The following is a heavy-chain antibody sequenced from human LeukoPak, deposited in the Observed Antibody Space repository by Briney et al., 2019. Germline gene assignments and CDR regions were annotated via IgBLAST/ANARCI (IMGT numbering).Heavy chain of an antibody. CDR1: GGSISSYY. Sequence: PSETLSLTCTVSGGSISSYYWSWIRQPPGKGLELIGYIHYSGSTYYNPSLKSQVTISVDMSKNEFSLKLSSVTAADTAVYYCAREEDTSFGYWGQGTLVTVSS. CDR3: AREEDTSFGY. V-gene: IGHV4-59*12. CDR2: IHYSGST. J-gene: IGHJ4*02.